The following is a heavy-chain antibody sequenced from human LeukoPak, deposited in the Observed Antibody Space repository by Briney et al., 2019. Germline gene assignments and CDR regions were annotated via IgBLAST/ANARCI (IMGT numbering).Heavy chain of an antibody. CDR3: ARHGSGSYAHGMDV. J-gene: IGHJ6*02. CDR2: ISAYNGST. V-gene: IGHV1-18*01. CDR1: GYTFTSYG. Sequence: ASVKVSCKASGYTFTSYGISWVRQAPGQGLEWMGWISAYNGSTNYAQKLQGRVTMTTDTSTSTAYMELRSLRSDDTAVYYCARHGSGSYAHGMDVWGQGTTVTVSS. D-gene: IGHD3-10*01.